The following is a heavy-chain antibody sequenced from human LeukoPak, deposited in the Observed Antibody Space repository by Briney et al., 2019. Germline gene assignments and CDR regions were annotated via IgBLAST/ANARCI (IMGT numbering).Heavy chain of an antibody. V-gene: IGHV3-21*01. CDR1: GFTFSSYS. J-gene: IGHJ6*02. CDR3: ARAKPYYGMDV. Sequence: GGSLRPSCAASGFTFSSYSMNWVRQAPGKGLEWVSSISSSSSYIYYADSVKGRFTISRDNAKNSLYLQMNSLRAEDTAVYYCARAKPYYGMDVWGQGTTVTVSS. CDR2: ISSSSSYI.